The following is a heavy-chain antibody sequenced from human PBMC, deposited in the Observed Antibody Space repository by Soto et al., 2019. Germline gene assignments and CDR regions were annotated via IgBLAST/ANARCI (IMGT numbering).Heavy chain of an antibody. D-gene: IGHD6-13*01. CDR1: AYTFPNYG. CDR3: ARRGSSWNLREFDS. V-gene: IGHV1-18*01. Sequence: QVQLVQSGGEVKNPGASVKVSFKTSAYTFPNYGIRWVRQAPGQGLEWMGWISAYNGNINYSQKFRGRVTMTTDTYTSSAYLEVRSLRSDDTAVYYCARRGSSWNLREFDSWGQGTLVTGSS. J-gene: IGHJ4*02. CDR2: ISAYNGNI.